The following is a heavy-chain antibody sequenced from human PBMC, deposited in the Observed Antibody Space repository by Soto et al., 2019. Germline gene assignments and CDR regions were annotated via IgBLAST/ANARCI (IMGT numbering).Heavy chain of an antibody. V-gene: IGHV5-10-1*01. CDR3: ATLPDYCTSGVCYTLEGRVYYGMDV. CDR1: GYSFTSYW. J-gene: IGHJ6*02. D-gene: IGHD2-8*01. CDR2: IDPSDSYT. Sequence: GESLKISCKGSGYSFTSYWISWVRQMPGKGLEWMGRIDPSDSYTNYSPYFQGHVTISVDKSISSAYLQWSSLKVFPTDLYYCATLPDYCTSGVCYTLEGRVYYGMDVWGQGTTVTVSS.